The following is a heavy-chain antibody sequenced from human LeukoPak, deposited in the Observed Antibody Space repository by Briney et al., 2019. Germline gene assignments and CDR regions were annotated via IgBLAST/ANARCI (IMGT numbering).Heavy chain of an antibody. CDR2: VKQDGSEK. CDR1: GFTFSDYW. Sequence: GGSLTLSCAASGFTFSDYWISWVRQAPGKGLEWVANVKQDGSEKFYVDSAKGRFTISRDNAKNSVYLQMNSLRAEDTAVYYCTRMVWRSRPFDYWGQGTLVTVSS. V-gene: IGHV3-7*01. CDR3: TRMVWRSRPFDY. D-gene: IGHD2-2*01. J-gene: IGHJ4*02.